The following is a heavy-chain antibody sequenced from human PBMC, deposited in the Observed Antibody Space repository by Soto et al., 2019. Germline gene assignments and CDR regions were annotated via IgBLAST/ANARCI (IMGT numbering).Heavy chain of an antibody. CDR1: GFTFSSYG. V-gene: IGHV3-33*01. CDR2: IWYDGSNK. J-gene: IGHJ4*02. Sequence: QVQLVESGGGVVQPGRSLRLSCAASGFTFSSYGMHWVRQAPGKGLEWVAVIWYDGSNKYYADSVKGRFTISRDNSKNTVYLQMNSLRAEDTAVYYCARDNYGSGSPIDYWGQGTLVTVSS. CDR3: ARDNYGSGSPIDY. D-gene: IGHD3-10*01.